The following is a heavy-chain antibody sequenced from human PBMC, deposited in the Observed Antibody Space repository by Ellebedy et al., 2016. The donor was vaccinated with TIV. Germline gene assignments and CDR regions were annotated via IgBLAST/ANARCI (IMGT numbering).Heavy chain of an antibody. Sequence: GESLKISXAASGFTFSSCVMSWVRQAPGKGLEWVSGLNGAGGYATYADSVKGRFTISRDNSRNTLYLQMNSLTAEDTAVYYCAKDRIPVQGIRCFDPWGQGTLVTVSS. CDR2: LNGAGGYA. V-gene: IGHV3-23*01. D-gene: IGHD2-2*01. J-gene: IGHJ5*02. CDR1: GFTFSSCV. CDR3: AKDRIPVQGIRCFDP.